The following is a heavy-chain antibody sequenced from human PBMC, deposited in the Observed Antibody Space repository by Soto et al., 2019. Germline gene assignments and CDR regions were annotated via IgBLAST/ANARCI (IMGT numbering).Heavy chain of an antibody. CDR1: GYSFTSYW. CDR2: IYPGDSDT. Sequence: PGESLKISCKGSGYSFTSYWIGWVRQMPGKGLEWMGIIYPGDSDTRYSPSFQGQVTISADKSISTAYLQWSSLKASDTAMYYCARGRATVYYYSYYSTEVWGKGTTVNVSS. J-gene: IGHJ6*03. CDR3: ARGRATVYYYSYYSTEV. D-gene: IGHD4-17*01. V-gene: IGHV5-51*01.